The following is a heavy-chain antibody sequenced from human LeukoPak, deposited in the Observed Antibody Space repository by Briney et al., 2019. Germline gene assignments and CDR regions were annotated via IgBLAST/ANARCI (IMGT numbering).Heavy chain of an antibody. CDR1: GGTFSSYA. D-gene: IGHD2-2*01. Sequence: ASVKVSCKASGGTFSSYAISWVRQAPGQGLEWMGGIIPIFGTANYAQKFQGRVTITTDESTSTAYMELSSLRSEDTAVYYCATDRDCSSTSCFHRNWFDPWGQGTLVTVSS. CDR2: IIPIFGTA. J-gene: IGHJ5*02. V-gene: IGHV1-69*05. CDR3: ATDRDCSSTSCFHRNWFDP.